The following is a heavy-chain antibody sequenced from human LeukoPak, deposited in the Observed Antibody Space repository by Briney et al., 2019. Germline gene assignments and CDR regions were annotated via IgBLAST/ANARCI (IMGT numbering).Heavy chain of an antibody. CDR2: IYYSGST. Sequence: SESLSLTCTVSGGSISSGDYYWSWIRQPPGKSLEWIGYIYYSGSTYYNPSLKSRVTISVDTSKNQFSLKLSSVTAADTAVYYCASHHDILTGPLDYWGQGTLVTDSS. D-gene: IGHD3-9*01. CDR1: GGSISSGDYY. J-gene: IGHJ4*02. CDR3: ASHHDILTGPLDY. V-gene: IGHV4-30-4*08.